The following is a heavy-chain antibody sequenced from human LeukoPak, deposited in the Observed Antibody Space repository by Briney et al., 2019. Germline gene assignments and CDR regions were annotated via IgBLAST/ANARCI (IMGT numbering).Heavy chain of an antibody. CDR3: AKDRSGPTLSFRS. D-gene: IGHD1-1*01. V-gene: IGHV3-23*01. J-gene: IGHJ4*02. CDR1: GFTLSTDA. Sequence: RLCXAXSGFTLSTDAMRGGRQAQGKGVEGDSAISGSRVITYYAHSVNGPFTISTDNPQNPLYLQINSLRAEHTALYYCAKDRSGPTLSFRSWGQGTLV. CDR2: ISGSRVIT.